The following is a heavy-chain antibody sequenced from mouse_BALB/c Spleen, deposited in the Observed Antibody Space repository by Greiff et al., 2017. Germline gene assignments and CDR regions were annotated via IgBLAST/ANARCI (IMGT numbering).Heavy chain of an antibody. CDR1: GFTFSSYA. CDR2: ISSGGST. Sequence: EVQLVESGGGLVKPGGSLKLSCAASGFTFSSYAMSWVRQTPEKRLEWVASISSGGSTYYPDSVKGRFTISRDNARNILYLQMSSLRSEDTAMYYCASLYYDYDDPFAYWGQGTLVTVSA. J-gene: IGHJ3*01. CDR3: ASLYYDYDDPFAY. D-gene: IGHD2-4*01. V-gene: IGHV5-6-5*01.